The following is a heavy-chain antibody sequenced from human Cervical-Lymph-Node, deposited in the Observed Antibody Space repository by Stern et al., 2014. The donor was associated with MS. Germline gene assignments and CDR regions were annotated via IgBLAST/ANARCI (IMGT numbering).Heavy chain of an antibody. CDR3: TSPLAAAGTSDWFDP. Sequence: EGQLVEPGGGLVQPGGSLKLSCAASGFTLSGSAMHWARQASGKALETVGRIRSKANSYATAYAASVKGRFTISRDDSKNTAYLQMNSLKTEDTAVYYCTSPLAAAGTSDWFDPWGQGTLVTVSS. CDR1: GFTLSGSA. V-gene: IGHV3-73*01. D-gene: IGHD6-13*01. CDR2: IRSKANSYAT. J-gene: IGHJ5*02.